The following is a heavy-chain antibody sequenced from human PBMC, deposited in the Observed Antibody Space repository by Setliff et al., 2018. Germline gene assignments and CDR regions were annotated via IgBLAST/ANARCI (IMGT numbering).Heavy chain of an antibody. D-gene: IGHD3-10*01. Sequence: ASVKVSCKASGYTFTSYYMHWVRQAPGQGLEWMGWISTYNGNTNYAQKLQGRVTMSTDTSTNTAYMELRSLRSDDTAVYYCARDSSYYYGSDYWGQGTLVTVSS. V-gene: IGHV1-18*04. J-gene: IGHJ4*02. CDR3: ARDSSYYYGSDY. CDR1: GYTFTSYY. CDR2: ISTYNGNT.